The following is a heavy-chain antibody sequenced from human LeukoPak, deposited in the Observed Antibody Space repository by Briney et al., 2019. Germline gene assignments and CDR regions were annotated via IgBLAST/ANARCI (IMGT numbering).Heavy chain of an antibody. CDR1: GYTFTSYG. CDR2: ISAYNGNT. Sequence: ASVKVSCKASGYTFTSYGISWVRQAPGQGLEWMGWISAYNGNTNYAQKLQGRVTMTTDTSTSTAYMELRSPRSDDTAVYYCARDQEDGSGSYYRTIFGYWGQGTLVTVSS. V-gene: IGHV1-18*01. D-gene: IGHD3-10*01. J-gene: IGHJ4*02. CDR3: ARDQEDGSGSYYRTIFGY.